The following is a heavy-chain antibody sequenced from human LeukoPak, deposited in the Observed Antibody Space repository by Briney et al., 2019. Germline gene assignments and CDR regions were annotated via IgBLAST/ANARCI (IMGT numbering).Heavy chain of an antibody. Sequence: GRCLSLSCAASVFTFTDYYISCIRRAAGPGVGGVSYISSSGSTIYYADSVKGRFTISRDNAKNSLYLQMNSLRAEDTAVYYCARSVVFKPPGVFDYWGQGTLVTVSS. CDR3: ARSVVFKPPGVFDY. V-gene: IGHV3-11*04. J-gene: IGHJ4*02. D-gene: IGHD3-22*01. CDR2: ISSSGSTI. CDR1: VFTFTDYY.